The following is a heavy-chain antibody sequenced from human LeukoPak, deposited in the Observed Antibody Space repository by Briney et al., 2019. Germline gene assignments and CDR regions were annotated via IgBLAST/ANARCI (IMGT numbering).Heavy chain of an antibody. CDR2: IYSGGST. CDR1: GFTVSSNY. CDR3: ARVPDGVWGVYYFDY. J-gene: IGHJ4*02. V-gene: IGHV3-66*02. Sequence: GGSLRLSCAASGFTVSSNYMSWVRQAPGKGLEWVSVIYSGGSTYYADSVKGRFTISRDNSKNTLYLQVNSLRAEDTAVYYCARVPDGVWGVYYFDYWGQGTLVTVSS. D-gene: IGHD2-8*01.